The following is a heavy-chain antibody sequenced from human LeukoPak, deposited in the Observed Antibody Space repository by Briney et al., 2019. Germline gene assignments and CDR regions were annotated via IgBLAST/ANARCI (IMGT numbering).Heavy chain of an antibody. J-gene: IGHJ4*02. Sequence: GGSLRLSCAASGFTFSSSAMSWVRQAPGKGLEWVSSISGSGSGGSTYYADSVKGRFTISRDNSKNTLYLQMNSLRAEDTAVYYCAKTRGRLLLRPVGPTDYWGQGTLVTVSS. CDR2: ISGSGSGGST. CDR3: AKTRGRLLLRPVGPTDY. D-gene: IGHD3-22*01. CDR1: GFTFSSSA. V-gene: IGHV3-23*01.